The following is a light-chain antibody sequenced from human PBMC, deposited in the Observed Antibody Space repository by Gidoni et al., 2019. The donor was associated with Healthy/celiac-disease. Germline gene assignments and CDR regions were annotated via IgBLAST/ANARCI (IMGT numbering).Light chain of an antibody. V-gene: IGKV3-15*01. Sequence: EIVMTQSPATLSVSPGERATLSCRASQSVSSNLAWYQQKPGQAPRLLIYGASTRATGIPARFSGSGSGTEFTLTIGSLQSEDFAVYYCQQYNNWPPSFTFXPXTKVDIK. CDR3: QQYNNWPPSFT. J-gene: IGKJ3*01. CDR2: GAS. CDR1: QSVSSN.